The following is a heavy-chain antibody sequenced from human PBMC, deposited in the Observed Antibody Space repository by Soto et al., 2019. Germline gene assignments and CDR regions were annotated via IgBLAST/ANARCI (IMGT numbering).Heavy chain of an antibody. Sequence: QVQLVESGGGVVQPGRSLRLSCAASGFTFSSYGMHWVRQAPGKGLEWVAVISYDGSNKYYADSVKGRFTISRDNSKNTLYLQMNSLRAEDTAVYYCAKDLAPYIVVVTATLDYWGQGTLVTVSS. D-gene: IGHD2-21*02. CDR1: GFTFSSYG. CDR3: AKDLAPYIVVVTATLDY. CDR2: ISYDGSNK. V-gene: IGHV3-30*18. J-gene: IGHJ4*02.